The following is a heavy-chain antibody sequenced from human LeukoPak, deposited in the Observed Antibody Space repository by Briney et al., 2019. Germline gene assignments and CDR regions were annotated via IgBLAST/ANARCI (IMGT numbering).Heavy chain of an antibody. CDR1: GGTFSSYA. Sequence: ASVKVSCKASGGTFSSYAISWVRQAPGQGLEWMGGIIPIFGTANYAQKFQGRVTITADESTSTAYMELRSLRSDDTAVYYCAREEWGPQGINYYYGMDVWGQGTTVTVSS. V-gene: IGHV1-69*13. J-gene: IGHJ6*02. D-gene: IGHD3-3*01. CDR2: IIPIFGTA. CDR3: AREEWGPQGINYYYGMDV.